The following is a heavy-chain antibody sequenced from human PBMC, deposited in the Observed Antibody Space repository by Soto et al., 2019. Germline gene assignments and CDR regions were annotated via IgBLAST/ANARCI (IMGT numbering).Heavy chain of an antibody. CDR1: GYTFTSYG. V-gene: IGHV1-18*01. CDR3: ARDRHYGRDYYYGMDV. J-gene: IGHJ6*02. CDR2: ISAYTGNT. D-gene: IGHD3-3*02. Sequence: QVQLVQSGAEVKKPGASVKVSCKASGYTFTSYGISWVRQAPGQGLEWMGWISAYTGNTNYAQKLQGRVTMTTDTSTSTAYMELRSLRSDDTAVYYCARDRHYGRDYYYGMDVWGQGTTVTVSS.